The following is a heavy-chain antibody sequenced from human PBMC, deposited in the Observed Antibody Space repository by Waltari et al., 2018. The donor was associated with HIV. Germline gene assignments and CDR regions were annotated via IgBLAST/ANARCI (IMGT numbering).Heavy chain of an antibody. J-gene: IGHJ6*03. Sequence: QVQLVESGGGVVQPGRSLRLSCAASGFTFSSYGIHWVRPAPGKGLEWVAVISYDGSNKYYADSVKGRFTISRDNSKNTLYLQMNSLRAEDTAVYYCARDHPDFYYDSSGYYMDVWGKGTTVTVSS. D-gene: IGHD3-22*01. CDR1: GFTFSSYG. CDR3: ARDHPDFYYDSSGYYMDV. CDR2: ISYDGSNK. V-gene: IGHV3-30*01.